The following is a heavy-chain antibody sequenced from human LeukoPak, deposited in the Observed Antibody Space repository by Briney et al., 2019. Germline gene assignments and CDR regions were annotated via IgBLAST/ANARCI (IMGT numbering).Heavy chain of an antibody. Sequence: GGSLRLSCAASGFTFTDYWMHWVRQAPGKGLEWVSSISSYSSYIYYADSVRGRFTISRDNAKNSLYLQMNSLRAADTAVYYCAKPVAGDRYFDYWGQGTLVTVSS. CDR3: AKPVAGDRYFDY. CDR1: GFTFTDYW. CDR2: ISSYSSYI. D-gene: IGHD3-16*01. J-gene: IGHJ4*02. V-gene: IGHV3-21*01.